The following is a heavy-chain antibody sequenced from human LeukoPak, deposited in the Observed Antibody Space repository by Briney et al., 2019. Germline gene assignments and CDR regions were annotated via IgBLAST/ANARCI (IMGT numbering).Heavy chain of an antibody. V-gene: IGHV4-59*11. J-gene: IGHJ6*03. D-gene: IGHD2-2*01. CDR2: IYYSGST. CDR1: GGSISSHY. CDR3: ARGGLDQLPPGQHYYYYYYMDV. Sequence: PSETLSLTCTVSGGSISSHYWSWFRQPPGKGLEWIGYIYYSGSTNYNPSLKSRVTISVDTSKNQFSLKLSSVTAADTAVYYCARGGLDQLPPGQHYYYYYYMDVWGKGTTVTVSS.